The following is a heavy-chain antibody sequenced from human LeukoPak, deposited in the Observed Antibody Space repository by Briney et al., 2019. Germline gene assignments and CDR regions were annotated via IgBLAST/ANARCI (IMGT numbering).Heavy chain of an antibody. CDR3: ARERRYFDWLLSPRGYFQH. CDR2: FDPEDGET. V-gene: IGHV1-24*01. CDR1: GYTLTELS. Sequence: ASVKVSCKVSGYTLTELSMHWVRQAPGKGLEWMGGFDPEDGETIYAQKFQGRVTMTRDTSTSTVYMELSSLRSEDTAVYYCARERRYFDWLLSPRGYFQHWGQGTLVTVSS. J-gene: IGHJ1*01. D-gene: IGHD3-9*01.